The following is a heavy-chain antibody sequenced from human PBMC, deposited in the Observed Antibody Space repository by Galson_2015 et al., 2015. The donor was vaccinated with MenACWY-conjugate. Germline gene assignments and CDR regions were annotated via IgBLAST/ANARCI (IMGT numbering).Heavy chain of an antibody. D-gene: IGHD3-3*01. CDR3: ARVFDTWYMYV. CDR2: IWDDGSYR. Sequence: SLRLSCAASGFTFGTYGINWVRQAPAKGLEWVALIWDDGSYRYYADSVKGRFTISRDNSKNTLYLQMNSLRAEDTAVYYCARVFDTWYMYVWGKGTTVTVSS. V-gene: IGHV3-33*08. CDR1: GFTFGTYG. J-gene: IGHJ6*03.